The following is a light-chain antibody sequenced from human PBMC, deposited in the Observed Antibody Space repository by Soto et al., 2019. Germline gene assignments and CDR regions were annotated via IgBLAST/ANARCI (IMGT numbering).Light chain of an antibody. J-gene: IGKJ5*01. CDR3: QQRSNWPIT. V-gene: IGKV3-11*01. Sequence: EIVLTQSPATLSLSPGERVTLSCRTSQSVSKYFAWYQQKPGRAPRLLIYDASSRATGIPARFIGSGSGADFTLTISSLEPEDFAIYYCQQRSNWPITFRQGTRL. CDR2: DAS. CDR1: QSVSKY.